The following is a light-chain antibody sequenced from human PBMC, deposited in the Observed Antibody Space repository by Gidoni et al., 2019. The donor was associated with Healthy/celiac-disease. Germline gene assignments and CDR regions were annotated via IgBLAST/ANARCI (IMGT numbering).Light chain of an antibody. V-gene: IGLV1-40*01. CDR1: SSNIGAGYD. CDR3: QSYDSSLSGSVV. J-gene: IGLJ2*01. Sequence: QSVLTPPPSVSGAPRQRVTLSCTGSSSNIGAGYDVHWYQQLPGTAPKLLIYGNSNRPSGVPDRFSGSKSGTSASLAITGLQAEDEADYYCQSYDSSLSGSVVFGGGTKLT. CDR2: GNS.